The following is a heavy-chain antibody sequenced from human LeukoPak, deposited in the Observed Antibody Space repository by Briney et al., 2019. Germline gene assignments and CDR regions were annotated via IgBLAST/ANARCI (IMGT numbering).Heavy chain of an antibody. CDR3: ASGRAAAGTFQY. Sequence: GGSLRLSCAASGFTFSNYAMSWVRQAPGKGLEWLANIKQDGSEKYYVDSVRGRFTISRDNAKNSLYLQMNTLRAEDTAVYYCASGRAAAGTFQYWGQGTLVTVSS. V-gene: IGHV3-7*03. J-gene: IGHJ4*02. CDR1: GFTFSNYA. D-gene: IGHD6-13*01. CDR2: IKQDGSEK.